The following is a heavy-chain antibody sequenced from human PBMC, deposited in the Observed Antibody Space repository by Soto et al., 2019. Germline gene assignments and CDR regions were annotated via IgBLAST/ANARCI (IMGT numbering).Heavy chain of an antibody. CDR1: GFTFSSYG. CDR3: AREQLRDGYSYGYGYYYYYMDV. D-gene: IGHD5-18*01. V-gene: IGHV3-33*01. Sequence: GGSLRLSCAASGFTFSSYGMHWVRQAPGKGLEWVAVIWYDGSNKYYADSLKGRFTIPRDNSKNTLYLQMNSLRAEDTAVYYCAREQLRDGYSYGYGYYYYYMDVWGKGTTVTVSS. CDR2: IWYDGSNK. J-gene: IGHJ6*03.